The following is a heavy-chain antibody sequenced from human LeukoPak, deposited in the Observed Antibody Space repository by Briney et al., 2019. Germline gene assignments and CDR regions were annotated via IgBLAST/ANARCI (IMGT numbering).Heavy chain of an antibody. Sequence: SETLSLTCAVSVGSFSGYYWSWIPQPPGGGVEGIGELNHSGSTNYNPSLKSRVTRSVDTSKNQFYLKLSSVTAADAAVYYCAGNNVVRGVILESYGMDVWGQGTTVTVSS. CDR2: LNHSGST. V-gene: IGHV4-34*01. CDR3: AGNNVVRGVILESYGMDV. D-gene: IGHD3-10*01. CDR1: VGSFSGYY. J-gene: IGHJ6*02.